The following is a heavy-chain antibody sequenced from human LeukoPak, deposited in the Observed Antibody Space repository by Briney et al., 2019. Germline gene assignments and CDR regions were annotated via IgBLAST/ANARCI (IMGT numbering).Heavy chain of an antibody. CDR1: GFTFSNAW. CDR3: TTDIAYYYDSSGYSLNY. CDR2: IKSKTDGGTT. D-gene: IGHD3-22*01. V-gene: IGHV3-15*01. Sequence: GGSLRLSCAASGFTFSNAWMSWDRQAPGKGLEWVGRIKSKTDGGTTDYAAPVKGRFTISRDDSKNTLYLQMNSLKTEDTAVYYCTTDIAYYYDSSGYSLNYWGQGTLVTVSS. J-gene: IGHJ4*02.